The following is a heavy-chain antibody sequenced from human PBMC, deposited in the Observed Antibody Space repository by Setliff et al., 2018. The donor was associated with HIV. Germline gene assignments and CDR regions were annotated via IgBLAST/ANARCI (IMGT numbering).Heavy chain of an antibody. Sequence: GGSLRLSCAASGFTFSSAWMSWVRQAPGKGLEWIGHIKSKDDGGTINYAAPVKGRFAISRDDSLFLQMNSLITEDTAVYYCTTVVIYDSSGYYYPRDYWGQGTLVTVSS. D-gene: IGHD3-22*01. J-gene: IGHJ4*02. CDR1: GFTFSSAW. CDR3: TTVVIYDSSGYYYPRDY. V-gene: IGHV3-15*01. CDR2: IKSKDDGGTI.